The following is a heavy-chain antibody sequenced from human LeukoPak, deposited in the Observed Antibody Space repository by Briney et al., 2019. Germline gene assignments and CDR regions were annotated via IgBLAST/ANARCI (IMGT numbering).Heavy chain of an antibody. D-gene: IGHD4-11*01. CDR2: IIPILGIA. Sequence: SVKVSCKASGGTFSSYAISWVRQAPGQGLEWMGRIIPILGIANYAQKFQGRVTITADKSTSTAYMELSSLRSEDTAVYYCARRVQDYSNYWFDPWGQGTLVTVSS. V-gene: IGHV1-69*04. J-gene: IGHJ5*02. CDR1: GGTFSSYA. CDR3: ARRVQDYSNYWFDP.